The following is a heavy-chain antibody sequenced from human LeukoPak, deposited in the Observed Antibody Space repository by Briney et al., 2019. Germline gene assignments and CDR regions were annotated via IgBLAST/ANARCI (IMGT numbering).Heavy chain of an antibody. CDR3: VREIRASL. Sequence: AGGSLRLSCAVSGFSFSIYAMSWVRQAPGKGLERVSSISGSGGSTYYADSVKGRFTISRDNSKNTLHLQTNSLRAEDTAVYYCVREIRASLWGQGTLVTVSS. J-gene: IGHJ4*02. CDR2: ISGSGGST. CDR1: GFSFSIYA. V-gene: IGHV3-23*01.